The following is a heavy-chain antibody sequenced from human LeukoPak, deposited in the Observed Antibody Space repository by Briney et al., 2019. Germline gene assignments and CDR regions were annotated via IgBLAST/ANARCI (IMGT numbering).Heavy chain of an antibody. V-gene: IGHV3-66*02. CDR3: AAGIVAAFGVFDY. CDR2: IYGGGST. J-gene: IGHJ4*02. Sequence: QPGGSLRLSCAASGFTVSSNFMSWVRQAPGKGLEWVSLIYGGGSTYYADSVKGRFTISRDNSKNTLYLQMNSLRAEDTAVYYCAAGIVAAFGVFDYWGQGTLVTVSS. CDR1: GFTVSSNF. D-gene: IGHD1-26*01.